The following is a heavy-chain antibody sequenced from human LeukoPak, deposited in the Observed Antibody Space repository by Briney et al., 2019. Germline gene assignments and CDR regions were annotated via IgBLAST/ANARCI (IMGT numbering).Heavy chain of an antibody. CDR1: GFTFSSYG. V-gene: IGHV3-23*01. D-gene: IGHD4-17*01. Sequence: LGGSLRLSCAASGFTFSSYGMSWVRQAPGKGLEWVSAISGSGGSTYYADSVKGRFTISRDNSKNTLYLQMNSLRAEDTAVYYCARDSADYGDYAGAFDIWGQGTMVTVSS. CDR3: ARDSADYGDYAGAFDI. CDR2: ISGSGGST. J-gene: IGHJ3*02.